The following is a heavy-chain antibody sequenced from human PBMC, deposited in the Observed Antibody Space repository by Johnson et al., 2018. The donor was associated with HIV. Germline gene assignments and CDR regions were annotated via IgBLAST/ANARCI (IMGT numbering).Heavy chain of an antibody. J-gene: IGHJ3*02. D-gene: IGHD6-13*01. CDR2: ISSSGSTI. CDR3: ARDEAAVRMVANDACDI. CDR1: GFTFSSYA. Sequence: VLLVESGGGLVQPGGSLRLSCAASGFTFSSYAMSWVRQAPGKGLEWVSYISSSGSTIYYADSVKGRFLISRDNAKNSLYLQMNSLRAEDTAVYYCARDEAAVRMVANDACDIWGQGTMVTVSS. V-gene: IGHV3-48*04.